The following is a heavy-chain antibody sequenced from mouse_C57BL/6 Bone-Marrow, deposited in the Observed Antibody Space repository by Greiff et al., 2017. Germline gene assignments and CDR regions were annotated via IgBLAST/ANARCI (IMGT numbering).Heavy chain of an antibody. J-gene: IGHJ2*01. CDR3: TPLGDYSFDY. CDR1: GYTFTDYE. CDR2: IDPETGGT. V-gene: IGHV1-15*01. Sequence: VQLQQSGAELVRPGASVTLSCKASGYTFTDYEMHWVKQTPVHGLEWIGAIDPETGGTAYNQKFKGKAILTADKSSSTAYMELRSLTSEDSAVYYCTPLGDYSFDYWGQGTTLTVSS.